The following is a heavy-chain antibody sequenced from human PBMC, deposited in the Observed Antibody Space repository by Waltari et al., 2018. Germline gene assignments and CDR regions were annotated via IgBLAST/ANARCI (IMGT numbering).Heavy chain of an antibody. CDR1: GFTFGDYA. D-gene: IGHD1-26*01. CDR2: IRSKAYGGTT. V-gene: IGHV3-49*03. J-gene: IGHJ4*02. CDR3: TRGEMATIPYLDY. Sequence: EVQLVESGGGLVQPGRSLRLSCTASGFTFGDYAMSWFRQAPGKGLEWVGFIRSKAYGGTTEYAASVKGRFTISRDDSKSIAYLQMNSLKTEDTAVYYCTRGEMATIPYLDYWGQGTLVTVSS.